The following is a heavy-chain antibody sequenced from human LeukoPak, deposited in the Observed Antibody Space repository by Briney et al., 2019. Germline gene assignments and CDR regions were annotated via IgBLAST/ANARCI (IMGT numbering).Heavy chain of an antibody. D-gene: IGHD2-2*01. J-gene: IGHJ4*02. CDR3: AKEQRFQLLLSGYEAFDY. CDR2: IIPIFGTA. CDR1: GGTFSSYA. Sequence: GASVKVSCKASGGTFSSYAISWVRQAPGQGLEWMGGIIPIFGTANYAQKFQGRVTITADESTSTAYMELNSLRAEDTAAYYCAKEQRFQLLLSGYEAFDYWGQGTLVTVSS. V-gene: IGHV1-69*13.